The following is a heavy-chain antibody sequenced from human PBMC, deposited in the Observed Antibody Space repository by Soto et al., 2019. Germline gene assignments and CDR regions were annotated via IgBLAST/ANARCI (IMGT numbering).Heavy chain of an antibody. D-gene: IGHD3-3*01. J-gene: IGHJ4*02. CDR3: ATQLYAVAWSGYYATLGY. Sequence: GASVKVSCKASGYTFTGYYMHWVRQAPGQGLEWMVWINPNSGGTIYAQKFQGRVTMTEDTSTDTAYMELSSLRSEDTAVYYCATQLYAVAWSGYYATLGYWGQGTLVTVSS. V-gene: IGHV1-2*02. CDR2: INPNSGGT. CDR1: GYTFTGYY.